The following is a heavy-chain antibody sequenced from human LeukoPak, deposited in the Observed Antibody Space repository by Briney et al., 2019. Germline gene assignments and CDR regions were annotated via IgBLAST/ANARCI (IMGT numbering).Heavy chain of an antibody. D-gene: IGHD2-15*01. CDR1: GYKLTDNW. J-gene: IGHJ4*02. V-gene: IGHV1-2*02. CDR2: INTKTGAT. Sequence: GASVKVSCEAFGYKLTDNWIHWVRQAPGQGLEWMGWINTKTGATNIAQKFQGRVTMTRDTSVNTAYIEVSRLTSDDTAVYFCARGVVACPNWGQGTLVTVSS. CDR3: ARGVVACPN.